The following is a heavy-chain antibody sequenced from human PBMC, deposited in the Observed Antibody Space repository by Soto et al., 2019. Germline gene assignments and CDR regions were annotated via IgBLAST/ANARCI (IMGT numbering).Heavy chain of an antibody. D-gene: IGHD3-10*01. CDR3: ATSYGSGYRAFDY. V-gene: IGHV1-69*04. CDR2: VNPILSMS. Sequence: QVQLVQSGAEVKRPGSSVKVSCKASGDTFSFYSINWVRQAPGLGLEWMGRVNPILSMSNYAQRFQGRVTTTADKSTSTAYMELSGLRSEDTAMYDCATSYGSGYRAFDYWGQGVLVTFSS. J-gene: IGHJ4*02. CDR1: GDTFSFYS.